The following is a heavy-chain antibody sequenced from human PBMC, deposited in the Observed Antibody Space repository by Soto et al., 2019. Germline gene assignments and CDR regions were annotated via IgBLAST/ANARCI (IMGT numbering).Heavy chain of an antibody. CDR1: GFTFNTYG. CDR3: ATPDSAYGFLGAFHY. J-gene: IGHJ4*02. Sequence: EVQLLESGGVLVQPGGSLRLSCAGSGFTFNTYGMHWVRQTPGKGLEWVSGISITGADKYYADSVKGRFTISRDNSRSKLYLQLNSLRADDTALYYCATPDSAYGFLGAFHYWGQGTLVTVSS. V-gene: IGHV3-23*01. D-gene: IGHD5-12*01. CDR2: ISITGADK.